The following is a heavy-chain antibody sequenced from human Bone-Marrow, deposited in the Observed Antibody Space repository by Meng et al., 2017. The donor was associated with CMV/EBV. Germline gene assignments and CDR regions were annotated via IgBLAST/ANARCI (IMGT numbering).Heavy chain of an antibody. CDR2: ISGSGGST. D-gene: IGHD3-3*01. CDR3: AKDGAGTIFGVVIGNWFDP. CDR1: FSSYD. V-gene: IGHV3-23*01. Sequence: FSSYDMSWVRQAPGKGLEWVSAISGSGGSTYYADSVKGRFTISRDNSKNTLYLQMNSLRAEDTAVYYCAKDGAGTIFGVVIGNWFDPWGQGTLVTSPQ. J-gene: IGHJ5*02.